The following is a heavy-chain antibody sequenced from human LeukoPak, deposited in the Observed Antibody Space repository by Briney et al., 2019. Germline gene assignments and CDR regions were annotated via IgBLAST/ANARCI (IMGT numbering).Heavy chain of an antibody. J-gene: IGHJ4*02. CDR1: GFNFKDAW. CDR2: IKSRGSGETT. V-gene: IGHV3-15*01. Sequence: GGSLRLSCATSGFNFKDAWLSWVRPAPGKGLEWVGRIKSRGSGETTDYGAPVKGRFIISRDDSKDMVSLQMNSLKTEDTAVYYCARGPSGYHNTGGQGTLVTVSS. D-gene: IGHD5-12*01. CDR3: ARGPSGYHNT.